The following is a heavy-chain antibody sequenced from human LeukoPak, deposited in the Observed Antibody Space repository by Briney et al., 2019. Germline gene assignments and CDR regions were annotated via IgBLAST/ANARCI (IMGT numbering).Heavy chain of an antibody. V-gene: IGHV4-39*01. CDR1: GGSISSSSYY. D-gene: IGHD3-10*01. CDR2: IYYSGST. CDR3: ARHEGTAYGSDYAFDI. J-gene: IGHJ3*02. Sequence: SETLSLTCTVSGGSISSSSYYWGWIRQPPGQGLEWIGRIYYSGSTYYNPSLKSRVTIFVDTSKNQFSLKLSSVTAADTAVYYCARHEGTAYGSDYAFDIWGQGTMVTVSS.